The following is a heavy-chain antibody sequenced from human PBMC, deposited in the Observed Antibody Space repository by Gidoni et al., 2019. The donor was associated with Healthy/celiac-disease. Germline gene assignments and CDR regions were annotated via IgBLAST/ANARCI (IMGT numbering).Heavy chain of an antibody. CDR2: ISGSGGST. V-gene: IGHV3-23*01. CDR1: GFTFSSSA. D-gene: IGHD2-2*02. Sequence: EVQLLESGGGLVQPGGSLRLSCAASGFTFSSSAMSWVRQAPGKGLEWVSAISGSGGSTYYADSVKGRFTISRDNSKNTLYLQMNSLRAEDTAVYYCALGVVPAAIGRPVEFDPWGQGTLVTVSS. J-gene: IGHJ5*02. CDR3: ALGVVPAAIGRPVEFDP.